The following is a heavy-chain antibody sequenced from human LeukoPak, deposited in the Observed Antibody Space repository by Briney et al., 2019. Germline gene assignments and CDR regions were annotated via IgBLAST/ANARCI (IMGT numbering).Heavy chain of an antibody. CDR3: LKDMDNNGWG. CDR2: ISSSSSYI. J-gene: IGHJ4*02. D-gene: IGHD3-22*01. Sequence: PGGSLRLSCAASGFTFSSYSMNWVRQAPGKGLEWVSSISSSSSYIYYADSVKGRFTISRDNAKNSLYLQMNSLRPEDTALYYCLKDMDNNGWGWGQGTLVTVSA. V-gene: IGHV3-21*04. CDR1: GFTFSSYS.